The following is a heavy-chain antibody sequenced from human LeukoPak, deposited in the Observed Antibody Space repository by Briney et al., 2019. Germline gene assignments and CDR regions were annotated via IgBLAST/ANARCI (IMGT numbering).Heavy chain of an antibody. CDR3: AELGITMIGGV. Sequence: GGSLRLSCAASGFTFDDYGMSWARQAPGKGLEWVSGINWNGGSTGYAESGKGRFTNSRDNAKNSLYLQMNSLRAEDTAVYYCAELGITMIGGVWGKGTTVTTSS. CDR1: GFTFDDYG. J-gene: IGHJ6*04. D-gene: IGHD3-10*02. CDR2: INWNGGST. V-gene: IGHV3-20*04.